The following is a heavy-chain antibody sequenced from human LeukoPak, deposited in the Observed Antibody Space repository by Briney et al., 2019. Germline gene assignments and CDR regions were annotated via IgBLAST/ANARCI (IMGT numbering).Heavy chain of an antibody. J-gene: IGHJ6*02. V-gene: IGHV1-8*01. CDR3: ARVPDYNDRPFFYYGMDV. CDR1: GYPFINYD. D-gene: IGHD4-11*01. CDR2: MNPNSGNR. Sequence: GASVKVSCKASGYPFINYDIKWVRQATGQGLEWMGWMNPNSGNRGYAQKFQGRVSMTRDTSVSTAYMELSSLTPEDTAVYYCARVPDYNDRPFFYYGMDVWGQGTTVIVS.